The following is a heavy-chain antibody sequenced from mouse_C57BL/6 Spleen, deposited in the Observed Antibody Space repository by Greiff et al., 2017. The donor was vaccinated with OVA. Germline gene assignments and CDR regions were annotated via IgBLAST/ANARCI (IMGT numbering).Heavy chain of an antibody. Sequence: QVQLKQPGAELVKPGASVKVSCKASGYTFTSYWMHWVKQRPGQGLEWIGRIHPSDSYTNYNQKFKGKATLTVDTSSSTAYMQLSSLTSEDSAVYYCARSRDWDAYWGQGTLVTVSA. J-gene: IGHJ3*01. V-gene: IGHV1-74*01. D-gene: IGHD4-1*01. CDR1: GYTFTSYW. CDR2: IHPSDSYT. CDR3: ARSRDWDAY.